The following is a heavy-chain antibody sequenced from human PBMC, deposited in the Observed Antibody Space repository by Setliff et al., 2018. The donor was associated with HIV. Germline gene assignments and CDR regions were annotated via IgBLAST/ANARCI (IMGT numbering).Heavy chain of an antibody. Sequence: ASVKVSCKASGYTFNNFDINWVRQATGQGLEWMAWMNPNSGNTGYTQKFQGRVTITRNTSARTAYMDLSSLRSEDTAVYYCARGFSVYSSSDPLLNWLDPWGQGTLVTVSS. CDR2: MNPNSGNT. CDR3: ARGFSVYSSSDPLLNWLDP. CDR1: GYTFNNFD. V-gene: IGHV1-8*03. D-gene: IGHD6-6*01. J-gene: IGHJ5*02.